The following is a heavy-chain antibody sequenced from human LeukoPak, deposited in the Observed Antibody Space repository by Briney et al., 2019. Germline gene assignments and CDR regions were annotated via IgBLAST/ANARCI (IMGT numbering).Heavy chain of an antibody. CDR1: GGSFSGYY. CDR3: ARGRGPFDP. J-gene: IGHJ5*02. D-gene: IGHD3-10*01. CDR2: INHSGST. Sequence: KPSETLSLTCAVYGGSFSGYYWSWIRQPPGKGLEWIGEINHSGSTHYNPSLKSRVTISVDTSKNQFSLKLSSVTAADTAVYYCARGRGPFDPWGQGTLVTVSS. V-gene: IGHV4-34*01.